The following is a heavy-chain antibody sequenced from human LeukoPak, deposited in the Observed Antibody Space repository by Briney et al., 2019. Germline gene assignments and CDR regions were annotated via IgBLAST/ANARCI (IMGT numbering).Heavy chain of an antibody. Sequence: GASVKVSCKASGYTFTGYYMHWVRQAPGQGLEWMGWMNPNSGNTDYAQKFQGRATMTRNTSISTAYMELSSLRSEDTAVYYCAREVRGVIILGRWFDPWGQGTLVTVSS. J-gene: IGHJ5*02. D-gene: IGHD3-10*01. V-gene: IGHV1-8*02. CDR1: GYTFTGYY. CDR3: AREVRGVIILGRWFDP. CDR2: MNPNSGNT.